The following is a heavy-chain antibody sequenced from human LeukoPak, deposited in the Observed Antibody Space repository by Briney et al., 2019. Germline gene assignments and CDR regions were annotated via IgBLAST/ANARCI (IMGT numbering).Heavy chain of an antibody. CDR1: GYSFTSSW. Sequence: GESLKISCKGFGYSFTSSWFGWVRQMPGKGLKGLGIIYPGDSDTRYSPSFQGQVTISADKSISTAYLQWSSLKASDTAMYYCATAGYSSSWRYAFDIWGQGTMVTVSS. CDR3: ATAGYSSSWRYAFDI. J-gene: IGHJ3*02. V-gene: IGHV5-51*01. CDR2: IYPGDSDT. D-gene: IGHD6-13*01.